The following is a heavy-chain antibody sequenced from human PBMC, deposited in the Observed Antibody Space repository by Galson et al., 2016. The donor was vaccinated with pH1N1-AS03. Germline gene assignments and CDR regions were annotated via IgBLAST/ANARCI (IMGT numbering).Heavy chain of an antibody. V-gene: IGHV3-48*03. CDR2: ISSSGSTI. Sequence: SLRLSCAASGFTFRSYEMNWVRQAPGKGLEWVSYISSSGSTIYYADSVKGRFTLSRDNAKNSLYLQMNSLRAEDTAVYYCARVGVVGPPYGMDVWGQGTMVTVSS. D-gene: IGHD2-15*01. J-gene: IGHJ6*02. CDR3: ARVGVVGPPYGMDV. CDR1: GFTFRSYE.